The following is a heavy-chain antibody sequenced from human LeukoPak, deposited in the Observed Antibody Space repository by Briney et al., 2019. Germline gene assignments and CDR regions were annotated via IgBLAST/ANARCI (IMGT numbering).Heavy chain of an antibody. D-gene: IGHD3-3*01. CDR2: ISSSGSTI. Sequence: GGSLRLSCAASGFTFSDYYMSWIRQAPGKGLEWVSYISSSGSTIYYADSVKGRFTISRDNAKNSLYLQMNSLRAEDTAVYYCASYYDFWIGYYYMDVWGIGTTVTVSS. V-gene: IGHV3-11*01. CDR1: GFTFSDYY. CDR3: ASYYDFWIGYYYMDV. J-gene: IGHJ6*03.